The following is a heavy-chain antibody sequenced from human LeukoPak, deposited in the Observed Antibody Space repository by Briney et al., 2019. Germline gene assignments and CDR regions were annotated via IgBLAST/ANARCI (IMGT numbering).Heavy chain of an antibody. V-gene: IGHV3-30*02. CDR3: AKLYEQLAYYYYYYMDV. D-gene: IGHD6-6*01. Sequence: GGSLRLSCAASGFIFSSYGMHWVRQAPGKGLEWVAFIRYDGSNKYYADSVKGRFTISRDNSKNTLYLQMNSLRAEDTAVYYCAKLYEQLAYYYYYYMDVWGKGTTVTVSS. CDR1: GFIFSSYG. CDR2: IRYDGSNK. J-gene: IGHJ6*03.